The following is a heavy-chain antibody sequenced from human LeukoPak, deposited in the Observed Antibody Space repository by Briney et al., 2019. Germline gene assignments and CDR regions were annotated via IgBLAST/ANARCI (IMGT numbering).Heavy chain of an antibody. J-gene: IGHJ4*02. CDR3: ARDPSGVLPSFEDY. D-gene: IGHD2/OR15-2a*01. V-gene: IGHV1-18*01. CDR1: GYTFTSYG. Sequence: ASVKVSCKASGYTFTSYGISWVRQAPGQGLEWMGWISAYNGNTNYAQKLQGRVTMTTHTSTSTAYMELRSLRSDDTAVYYCARDPSGVLPSFEDYWGQGTLVTVSS. CDR2: ISAYNGNT.